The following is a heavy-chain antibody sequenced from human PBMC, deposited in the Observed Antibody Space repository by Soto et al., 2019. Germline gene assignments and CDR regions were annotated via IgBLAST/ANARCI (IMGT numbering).Heavy chain of an antibody. CDR1: GGSISSGGYY. J-gene: IGHJ4*02. CDR3: ASIYGSGSYYNFDY. D-gene: IGHD3-10*01. V-gene: IGHV4-31*03. CDR2: IYYSGST. Sequence: SETLSLTCTVSGGSISSGGYYWSWIRQHPGKGLEWIGYIYYSGSTYYNPSLKSRVTISVDTSKNQFSLKLSSVTAADTAVYYCASIYGSGSYYNFDYWGQGTLVTVSS.